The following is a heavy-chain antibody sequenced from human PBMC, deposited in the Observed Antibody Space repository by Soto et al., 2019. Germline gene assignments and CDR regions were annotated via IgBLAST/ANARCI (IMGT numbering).Heavy chain of an antibody. CDR2: ISYTGRT. D-gene: IGHD3-10*01. CDR1: GDSVTSGSYY. J-gene: IGHJ6*02. CDR3: ARAAPILLWFGEGYMDV. Sequence: SETLSLTCIVSGDSVTSGSYYWTWLRQPPGKGLEWIGYISYTGRTKYNPSLQSRVTISVDTSKNDFSLNLSSVTAADTAVYYCARAAPILLWFGEGYMDVWGQGTTVTVSS. V-gene: IGHV4-61*03.